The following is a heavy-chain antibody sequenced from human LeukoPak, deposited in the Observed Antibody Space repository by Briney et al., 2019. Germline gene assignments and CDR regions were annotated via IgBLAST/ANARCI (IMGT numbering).Heavy chain of an antibody. Sequence: ASVKVSCKASGYTFTGYYMHWVRQAPGQGLEWMGRINPNSGGTNYAQKFQGRVAMTRDTSISTAYMELSRLRSDDTAVYYCARDWLRITMVRGVIGYWGQGTLVTVSS. CDR1: GYTFTGYY. CDR3: ARDWLRITMVRGVIGY. J-gene: IGHJ4*02. V-gene: IGHV1-2*06. D-gene: IGHD3-10*01. CDR2: INPNSGGT.